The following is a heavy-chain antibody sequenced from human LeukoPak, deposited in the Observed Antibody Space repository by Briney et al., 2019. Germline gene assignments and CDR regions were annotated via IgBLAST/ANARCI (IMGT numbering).Heavy chain of an antibody. CDR2: ISSSGSTI. Sequence: GGSLRLSCAASGFTFSDYYMSWIRQAPGKGLEWVSYISSSGSTIYYADSVKGRFTISRDNAKNSLYLQMNSLRAEDTAVYYCARMMAVAELYYFDYWGQGTLVTVSS. J-gene: IGHJ4*02. V-gene: IGHV3-11*04. CDR1: GFTFSDYY. CDR3: ARMMAVAELYYFDY. D-gene: IGHD6-19*01.